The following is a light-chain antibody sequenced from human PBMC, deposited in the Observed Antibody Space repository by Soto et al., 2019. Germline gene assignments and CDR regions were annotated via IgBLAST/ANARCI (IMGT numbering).Light chain of an antibody. CDR3: ETWDSNIWV. CDR2: LEGSGSY. CDR1: SGHSSYI. Sequence: QPVLTQSSSASASLGSSVKLTCTLSSGHSSYIIAWHQQQPGKAPRYLMKLEGSGSYNKGGGVPDRFSGSSSGADRYLTISNLQFEDEADYYCETWDSNIWVFGGGTKLTVL. V-gene: IGLV4-60*02. J-gene: IGLJ3*02.